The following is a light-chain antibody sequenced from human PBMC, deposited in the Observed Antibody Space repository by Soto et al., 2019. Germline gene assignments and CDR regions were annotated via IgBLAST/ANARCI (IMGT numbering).Light chain of an antibody. CDR2: DAS. Sequence: DIQMTQSPSSLSASVGDRVTITCQASTVISNYLNWYQQKPGKAPKLLIFDASNVDKGVPSRFSESGSGTHFTFTSHILQAEEIAKYYCQQYEGLALSCGGGTKIEI. V-gene: IGKV1-33*01. CDR3: QQYEGLALS. CDR1: TVISNY. J-gene: IGKJ4*01.